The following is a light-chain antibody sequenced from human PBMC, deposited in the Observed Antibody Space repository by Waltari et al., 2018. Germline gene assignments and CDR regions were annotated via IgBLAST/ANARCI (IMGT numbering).Light chain of an antibody. V-gene: IGKV1-17*01. CDR2: AAS. CDR1: QGISTY. Sequence: DIQMNQSPSSLSASAGDTVTITCRASQGISTYLNWYQQKPGKAPKRLIYAASSLESGVPSRFSGSGSGTDFTLILSSLQPEDFATYHCLQYNSHPYSFGQGTKVEIK. J-gene: IGKJ2*03. CDR3: LQYNSHPYS.